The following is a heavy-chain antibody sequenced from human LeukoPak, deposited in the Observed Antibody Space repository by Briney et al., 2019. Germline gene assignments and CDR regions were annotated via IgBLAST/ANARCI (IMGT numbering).Heavy chain of an antibody. Sequence: PSETLSLTCTVSGVSISSYYWSWIRQPPGKGLEWIGYIYYSGSTNYNPSLKSRVTISVDTSKNQFSLKLSSVTAADTAVCYCARGTGDSSSWLPNDAFDIWGQGTMVTVSS. CDR3: ARGTGDSSSWLPNDAFDI. D-gene: IGHD6-13*01. J-gene: IGHJ3*02. CDR1: GVSISSYY. CDR2: IYYSGST. V-gene: IGHV4-59*01.